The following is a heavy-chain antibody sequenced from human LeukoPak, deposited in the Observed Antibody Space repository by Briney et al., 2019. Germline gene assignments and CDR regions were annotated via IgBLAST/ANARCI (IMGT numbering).Heavy chain of an antibody. V-gene: IGHV3-53*01. CDR1: GFTVSSNY. CDR2: IYSGGST. CDR3: ARENTAMAYFDY. J-gene: IGHJ4*02. D-gene: IGHD5-18*01. Sequence: GGSLRLSCAASGFTVSSNYMSWVRQAPGKGLEWVSVIYSGGSTYYADSVKGQFTISRDNSKNTLYLQMNSLRAEDTAVYYCARENTAMAYFDYWGQGTPVTVSS.